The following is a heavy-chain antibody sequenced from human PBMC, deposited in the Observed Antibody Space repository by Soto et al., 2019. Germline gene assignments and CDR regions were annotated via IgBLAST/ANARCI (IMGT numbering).Heavy chain of an antibody. CDR1: GFTISGYS. J-gene: IGHJ4*02. Sequence: EVQLVESWGGLVQPGGSLRLACAATGFTISGYSMLWVRQAPGKGLEYVSAINTNGVNTFYAKSVKGRFTISRDNSKNTMYLQMGSLRAEDMAVYYCARGRVEDSSGWATYFDYWGQGTLVTVSS. CDR2: INTNGVNT. D-gene: IGHD6-19*01. V-gene: IGHV3-64*01. CDR3: ARGRVEDSSGWATYFDY.